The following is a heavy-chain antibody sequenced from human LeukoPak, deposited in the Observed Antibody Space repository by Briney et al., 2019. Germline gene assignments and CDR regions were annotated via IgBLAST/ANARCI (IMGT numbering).Heavy chain of an antibody. CDR3: ARGSGWYFY. CDR2: IFYSGST. CDR1: GGSVSSYY. V-gene: IGHV4-59*02. D-gene: IGHD6-19*01. Sequence: PSETLSLTCTVSGGSVSSYYWSWIRQPPGKGLEWIGYIFYSGSTNYNPSLKSQVTISVDTSKNQFSLKLSSVTAADTAVYYCARGSGWYFYWGQGTLVTVSS. J-gene: IGHJ4*02.